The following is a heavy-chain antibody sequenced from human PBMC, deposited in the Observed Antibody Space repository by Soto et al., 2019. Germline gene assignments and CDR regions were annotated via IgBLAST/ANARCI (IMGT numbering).Heavy chain of an antibody. J-gene: IGHJ6*02. CDR1: GYTFTSYG. D-gene: IGHD2-8*01. Sequence: ASVKVSCKASGYTFTSYGISWVRQAPGQGLEWMGWISAYNGNTNYAQKLQGRVTMTTDTSTSTAYMELRSLRSDDTAVYYCARVSMDCTNGVCYGPAVDYYYGMDVWGQGTTVTVSS. CDR3: ARVSMDCTNGVCYGPAVDYYYGMDV. V-gene: IGHV1-18*01. CDR2: ISAYNGNT.